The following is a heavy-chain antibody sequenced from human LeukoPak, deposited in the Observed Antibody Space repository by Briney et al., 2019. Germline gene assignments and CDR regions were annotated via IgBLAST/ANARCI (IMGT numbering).Heavy chain of an antibody. Sequence: GGSLRLSCAASGFIFNNCGMHWVRQAPGKGLEWVAFIRSDGNNKYYADSVKGRFTISRDNSKNTLDLQMSNLRVEDTAVYYCAKELHHYDRSGSYFDFWGQGTLVTVSS. J-gene: IGHJ4*02. CDR2: IRSDGNNK. V-gene: IGHV3-30*02. CDR1: GFIFNNCG. D-gene: IGHD3-22*01. CDR3: AKELHHYDRSGSYFDF.